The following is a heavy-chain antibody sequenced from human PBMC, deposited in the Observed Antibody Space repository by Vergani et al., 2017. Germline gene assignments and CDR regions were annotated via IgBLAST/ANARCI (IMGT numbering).Heavy chain of an antibody. CDR1: GFTFNQYG. CDR2: TWYDGNNK. J-gene: IGHJ5*02. D-gene: IGHD1-14*01. CDR3: ARDLRLLYNRFDP. V-gene: IGHV3-33*01. Sequence: QVLLVESGGGMVQPGRSLRLSCAASGFTFNQYGMHWVRQAPGKGLEWVAVTWYDGNNKQYADSVKGRFTISRYNSKSTMYLQMNSLRDEDTGVYYCARDLRLLYNRFDPWGQGTLVTVSS.